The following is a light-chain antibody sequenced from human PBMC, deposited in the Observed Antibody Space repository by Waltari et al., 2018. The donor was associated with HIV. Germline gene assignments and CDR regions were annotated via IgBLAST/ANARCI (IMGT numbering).Light chain of an antibody. J-gene: IGLJ3*02. CDR1: SGSVSTSYY. V-gene: IGLV8-61*01. CDR3: VLYMGSGIWV. CDR2: STN. Sequence: QTVVTQEPSFSVSPGGTVTLTCGLSSGSVSTSYYPSWYQQTPGQAPRTLIYSTNTRSSGVPDRFSCSILGNKAALTITGAQADDESDYYCVLYMGSGIWVFGGGTKLTVL.